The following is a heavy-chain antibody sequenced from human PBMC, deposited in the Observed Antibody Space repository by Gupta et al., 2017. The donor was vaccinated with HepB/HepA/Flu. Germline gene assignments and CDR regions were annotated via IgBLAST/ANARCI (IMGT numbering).Heavy chain of an antibody. CDR3: ARDWLTGDSRGDDY. J-gene: IGHJ4*02. V-gene: IGHV3-66*01. D-gene: IGHD7-27*01. CDR2: IDTGGST. Sequence: EVQLVESGGDLVQPRGSLRLSCAASGFSVSSNYMNWVRQAPGRGLEWVSVIDTGGSTYYADSVKGRFTISRDKSKNTLYLQMKSLRAEDTAVYYCARDWLTGDSRGDDYWGQGTLVTVSS. CDR1: GFSVSSNY.